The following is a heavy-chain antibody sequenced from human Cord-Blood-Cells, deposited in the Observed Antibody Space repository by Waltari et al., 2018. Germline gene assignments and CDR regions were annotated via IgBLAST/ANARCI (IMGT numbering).Heavy chain of an antibody. Sequence: QVQLVQSGAEVKKPGASVKVSCKASGYTFTGYYMHWVRQAPGQGLEWMGWINPKRGGTNYANKFQGWVTMTRDTSISTAYMELSRLRSDDTAVYYCARGPIAAAGTEYFQHWGQGTLVTVSS. V-gene: IGHV1-2*04. CDR3: ARGPIAAAGTEYFQH. CDR1: GYTFTGYY. D-gene: IGHD6-13*01. J-gene: IGHJ1*01. CDR2: INPKRGGT.